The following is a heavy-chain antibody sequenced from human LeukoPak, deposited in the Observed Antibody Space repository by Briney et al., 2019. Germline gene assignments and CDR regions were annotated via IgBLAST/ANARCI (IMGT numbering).Heavy chain of an antibody. V-gene: IGHV4-38-2*01. D-gene: IGHD6-13*01. CDR2: VYHSGST. Sequence: PSETLSLTCAVSGYSISSGYYWGWIRQHPGKGLEWIGSVYHSGSTYYNPSLKSRVTISVDTSKNQFSLKLSSVTAADTAVYYCARGRGYRFNWFDPWGQGTLVTVSS. CDR3: ARGRGYRFNWFDP. CDR1: GYSISSGYY. J-gene: IGHJ5*02.